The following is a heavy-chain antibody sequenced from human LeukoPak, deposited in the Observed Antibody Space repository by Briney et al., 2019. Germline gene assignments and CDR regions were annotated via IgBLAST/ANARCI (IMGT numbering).Heavy chain of an antibody. CDR3: AGSLHWAPFDY. Sequence: SETLSLTCTVSGGSISSSSYYWGWIRQPPGKGLEWIGSIYYSGSTYYNPSLKSRVTISVDTSKNQFSLKLSSVTAADTAVYYCAGSLHWAPFDYWGQGTLVTVSS. CDR2: IYYSGST. CDR1: GGSISSSSYY. D-gene: IGHD1-26*01. J-gene: IGHJ4*02. V-gene: IGHV4-39*01.